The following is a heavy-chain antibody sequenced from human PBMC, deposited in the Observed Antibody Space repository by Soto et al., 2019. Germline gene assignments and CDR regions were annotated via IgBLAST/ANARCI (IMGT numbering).Heavy chain of an antibody. Sequence: QVQLVQSGAEVKKPGASMKVSCKASGYTFTTYGITWVRQAPGQGLEWMGWISAYSGNTNYAQKLQGRRTVTTDTSTNTAYMDLRSLRSDDTAVYYCARVVKAGDYGDYGRYYFDYWGHGTLVTVSS. J-gene: IGHJ4*01. D-gene: IGHD4-17*01. CDR1: GYTFTTYG. V-gene: IGHV1-18*04. CDR3: ARVVKAGDYGDYGRYYFDY. CDR2: ISAYSGNT.